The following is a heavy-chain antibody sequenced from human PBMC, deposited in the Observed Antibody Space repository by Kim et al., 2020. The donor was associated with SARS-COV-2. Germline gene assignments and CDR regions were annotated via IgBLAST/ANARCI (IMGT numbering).Heavy chain of an antibody. Sequence: GGSLRLSCAASGFTFSSYSMNWVRQAPGKGLEWVSSISSSSSYIYYTDSVKGRFTISRDNGKNSLYLQMNSLRAEDTAVYYCAGAITARPEQYYYYAMDVWGQGTPVTVSS. J-gene: IGHJ6*02. CDR2: ISSSSSYI. CDR1: GFTFSSYS. V-gene: IGHV3-21*01. D-gene: IGHD6-6*01. CDR3: AGAITARPEQYYYYAMDV.